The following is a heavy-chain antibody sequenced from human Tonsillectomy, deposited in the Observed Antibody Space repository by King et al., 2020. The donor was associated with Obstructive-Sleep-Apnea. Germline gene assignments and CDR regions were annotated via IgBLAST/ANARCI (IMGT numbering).Heavy chain of an antibody. CDR1: GFSVSRNY. CDR2: IYSGGST. V-gene: IGHV3-66*01. CDR3: ATSSGYYFTEYGMDV. D-gene: IGHD3-22*01. J-gene: IGHJ6*02. Sequence: VQLVESGGGLVQPGGSLRLSCAASGFSVSRNYMTWVRQAPGKGLEWVSVIYSGGSTEYADSVKGSFTISRDNSKTPLYLQMNGLRSEDTAVYYCATSSGYYFTEYGMDVWGQGTTVTVSS.